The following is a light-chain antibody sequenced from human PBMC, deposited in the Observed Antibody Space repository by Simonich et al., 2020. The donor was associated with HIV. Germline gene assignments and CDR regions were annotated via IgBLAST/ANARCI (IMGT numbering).Light chain of an antibody. CDR1: SGHSSYI. Sequence: QPVLTQSSSASASLGSSVKLTCTLSSGHSSYIIAWHQQQPGKAPRYLMKLEGSGSYNKGSGFPYRFSGSSSGADRYLTISNLQSEDEADYYCQTWGAGAGANWVFGGGTKLTVL. CDR3: QTWGAGAGANWV. V-gene: IGLV4-60*03. J-gene: IGLJ3*02. CDR2: LEGSGSY.